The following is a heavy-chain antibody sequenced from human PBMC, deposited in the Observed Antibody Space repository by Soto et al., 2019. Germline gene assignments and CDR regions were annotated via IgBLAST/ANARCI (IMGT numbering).Heavy chain of an antibody. V-gene: IGHV1-46*01. CDR3: ARGSYASNVFIMDV. Sequence: QMQLVQSEAVVKEPGASVQVSCKAFGYTFTTYFIHWVRQAPGQGFEWLGRINPTGGDTVYAQKFQGRVSVTRDTSTNTVSIELGSLTSKDTAVYYCARGSYASNVFIMDVWGQGTAVTVSS. CDR1: GYTFTTYF. D-gene: IGHD2-2*01. J-gene: IGHJ6*02. CDR2: INPTGGDT.